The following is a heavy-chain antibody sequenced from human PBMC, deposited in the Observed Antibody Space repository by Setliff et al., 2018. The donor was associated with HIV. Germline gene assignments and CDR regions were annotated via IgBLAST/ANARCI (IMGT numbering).Heavy chain of an antibody. CDR3: ARDPTTVTSRWYFDL. D-gene: IGHD4-17*01. CDR1: GGSIGIYY. CDR2: IYHTGST. J-gene: IGHJ2*01. Sequence: SETLSLTCTVSGGSIGIYYWSWLRQPPGKGLEWIGYIYHTGSTNYNPSLKSRVAISVDTSKNQFSLKLNSVTAADTALYYCARDPTTVTSRWYFDLWGRGTLVTVSS. V-gene: IGHV4-59*01.